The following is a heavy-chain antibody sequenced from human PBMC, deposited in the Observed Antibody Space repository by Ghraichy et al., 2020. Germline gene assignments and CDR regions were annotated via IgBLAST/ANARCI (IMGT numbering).Heavy chain of an antibody. CDR2: ISGSGGST. J-gene: IGHJ2*01. Sequence: GESLNISCAASGFTFSSYAMSWVRQAPGKGLEWVSAISGSGGSTYYADSVKGRFTISRDNSKNTLYLQMNSLRAEDTAVYYCAKRYDSSGYYLWWYFDLWGRGTLVTVSS. CDR1: GFTFSSYA. CDR3: AKRYDSSGYYLWWYFDL. V-gene: IGHV3-23*01. D-gene: IGHD3-22*01.